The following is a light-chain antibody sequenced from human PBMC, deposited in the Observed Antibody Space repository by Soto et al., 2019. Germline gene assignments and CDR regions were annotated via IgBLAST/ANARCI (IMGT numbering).Light chain of an antibody. Sequence: QSALTQPASVSGSPGQSITISCTGTSSDVGSYDLVSWYQQHPGKAPKLMIYEGSKRPSGVSNRFSGSKPGNTASLTISGLQAEDEADYYCCSYAGDSTLVFGGGTKLTVL. J-gene: IGLJ2*01. CDR2: EGS. V-gene: IGLV2-23*01. CDR1: SSDVGSYDL. CDR3: CSYAGDSTLV.